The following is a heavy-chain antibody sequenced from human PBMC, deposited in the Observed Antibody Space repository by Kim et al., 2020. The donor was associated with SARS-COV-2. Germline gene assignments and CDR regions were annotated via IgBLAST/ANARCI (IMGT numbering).Heavy chain of an antibody. CDR2: MNPNSGNT. Sequence: ASVKVSCKASGYTFISYDINWVRQATGQGLEWMGWMNPNSGNTGYAQKFQGRVAMTKNTSISTAYMELSSLRSEDTAVYYCVRAPTWSYDTRPYYFDYWGQGTQVTVSS. CDR3: VRAPTWSYDTRPYYFDY. V-gene: IGHV1-8*01. D-gene: IGHD1-26*01. J-gene: IGHJ4*02. CDR1: GYTFISYD.